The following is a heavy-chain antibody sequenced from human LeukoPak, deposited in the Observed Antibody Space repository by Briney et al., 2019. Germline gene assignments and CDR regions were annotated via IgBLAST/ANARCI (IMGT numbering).Heavy chain of an antibody. D-gene: IGHD3-3*01. CDR1: GGSISSGGYY. J-gene: IGHJ5*02. V-gene: IGHV4-31*03. CDR3: ARGVRLYYDFWSGYDRILNWFDP. CDR2: IYYSGST. Sequence: PSETLSLTCTVSGGSISSGGYYWSWIRQHPGKGLEWIGYIYYSGSTYYNPSLKSRVTISVDTSKNQFSLKLSSVTAADTAVYYCARGVRLYYDFWSGYDRILNWFDPWGQGTLVTVSS.